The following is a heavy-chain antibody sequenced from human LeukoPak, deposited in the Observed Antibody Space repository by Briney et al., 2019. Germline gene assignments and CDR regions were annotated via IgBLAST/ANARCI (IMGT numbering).Heavy chain of an antibody. CDR1: GYTFTSYD. V-gene: IGHV1-8*01. Sequence: ASVKVSCKASGYTFTSYDINWVRQATGQGLEWMGWMNPNSGNTGYAQKFQGRVTMTRNTSISTAYMELSSLRSEDTAVYYCARPHKTTKKRSAKDAFDIWGQGTMVTVSS. CDR2: MNPNSGNT. J-gene: IGHJ3*02. D-gene: IGHD4-11*01. CDR3: ARPHKTTKKRSAKDAFDI.